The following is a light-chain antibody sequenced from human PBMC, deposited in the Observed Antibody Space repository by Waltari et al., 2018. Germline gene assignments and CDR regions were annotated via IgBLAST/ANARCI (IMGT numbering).Light chain of an antibody. CDR1: ELDNMY. Sequence: SYEVTQPPSVSVSPGQTASITCSGDELDNMYVWWYQQKPGQSPGVIIYHDVKRPSGIPERFSGSSSGKTATLTIGGTQAMDEADYYCQAWDGTTVIFGGGTKLTVL. V-gene: IGLV3-1*01. CDR3: QAWDGTTVI. CDR2: HDV. J-gene: IGLJ2*01.